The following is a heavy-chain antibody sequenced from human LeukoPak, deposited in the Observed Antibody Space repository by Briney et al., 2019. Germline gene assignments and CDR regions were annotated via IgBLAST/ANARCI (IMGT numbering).Heavy chain of an antibody. CDR2: ISYDGSNK. J-gene: IGHJ1*01. CDR1: GFTFSSYA. Sequence: GGSLRLSCAASGFTFSSYAMHWVRQAPGKGLEWVAVISYDGSNKYYADSVKGRFTISRDNSKNTLYLQMNRLRAEDTAVYYCPRRHLPTVTHWGQGTLVPVSS. CDR3: PRRHLPTVTH. V-gene: IGHV3-30-3*01. D-gene: IGHD4-17*01.